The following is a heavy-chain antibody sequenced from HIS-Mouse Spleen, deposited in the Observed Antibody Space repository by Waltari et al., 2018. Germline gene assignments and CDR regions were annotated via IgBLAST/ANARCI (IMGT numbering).Heavy chain of an antibody. D-gene: IGHD1-7*01. V-gene: IGHV3-30*04. J-gene: IGHJ3*02. Sequence: QVQLVESGGGVFQPGRSLRRSCSASGFPFRGYAMPLVGLAPGQGLEWVAVISYDGRNKYYADSVKGRFTISRDNSKNTLYLQMNSLRAEDTAVYYCARDRLTGTTDAFDIWGQGTMVTVSS. CDR2: ISYDGRNK. CDR3: ARDRLTGTTDAFDI. CDR1: GFPFRGYA.